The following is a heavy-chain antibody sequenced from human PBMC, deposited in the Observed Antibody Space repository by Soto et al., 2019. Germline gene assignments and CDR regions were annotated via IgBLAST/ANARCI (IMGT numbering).Heavy chain of an antibody. CDR1: GGSFSGYY. J-gene: IGHJ6*02. CDR2: INHSGST. D-gene: IGHD2-2*01. CDR3: ARGAPLRGYCSSTSCYAGCYYYYYGMDV. Sequence: SETLSLTCAVYGGSFSGYYWSWIRQPPGKGLEWIGEINHSGSTNYNPSLKSRVTISVDTSKNQFSLKLSSVTAADTAVYYCARGAPLRGYCSSTSCYAGCYYYYYGMDVWGQGTTVTVSS. V-gene: IGHV4-34*01.